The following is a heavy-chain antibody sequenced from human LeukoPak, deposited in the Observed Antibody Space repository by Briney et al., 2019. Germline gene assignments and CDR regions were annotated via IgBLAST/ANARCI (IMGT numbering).Heavy chain of an antibody. J-gene: IGHJ5*02. CDR1: GYTFTSYG. V-gene: IGHV1-18*01. CDR3: ARDRDCGGDCSPGWFDP. CDR2: ISAYNGNT. D-gene: IGHD2-21*02. Sequence: ASVKVSCKASGYTFTSYGISWVRQAPGQGLEWMGWISAYNGNTNYAQKLQGRVTITTDTSTSTAYMELRSLRSDDTAVYYCARDRDCGGDCSPGWFDPWGQGTLVTVSS.